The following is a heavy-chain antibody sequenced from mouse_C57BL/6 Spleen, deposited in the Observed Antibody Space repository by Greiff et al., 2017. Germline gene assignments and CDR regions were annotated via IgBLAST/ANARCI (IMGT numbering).Heavy chain of an antibody. CDR2: ISDGGSYT. J-gene: IGHJ2*01. CDR3: ARGGGYYGYDEGDYFDY. D-gene: IGHD2-2*01. Sequence: EVMLVESGGGLVKPGGSLKLSCAASGFTFSSYAMSWVRQTPEKRLEWVATISDGGSYTYYPDNVKGRFTISRDNAKNNLYLQMSHLKSEDTAMYYCARGGGYYGYDEGDYFDYWGQGTTLTVSS. V-gene: IGHV5-4*03. CDR1: GFTFSSYA.